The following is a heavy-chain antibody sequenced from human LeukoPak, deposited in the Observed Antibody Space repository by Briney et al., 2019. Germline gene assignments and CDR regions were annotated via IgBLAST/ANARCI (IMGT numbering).Heavy chain of an antibody. CDR3: AREYYYDNYFDY. J-gene: IGHJ4*02. Sequence: PGGSLRLSCAASGFTFSSYWMHWVRQAPGKGRVWVSRINSDGRSTTYADSVKGRFTISRDNTKNTLYLQMNSLRAEDTAVYYCAREYYYDNYFDYWGQGTLVTVSS. CDR1: GFTFSSYW. CDR2: INSDGRST. D-gene: IGHD3-22*01. V-gene: IGHV3-74*01.